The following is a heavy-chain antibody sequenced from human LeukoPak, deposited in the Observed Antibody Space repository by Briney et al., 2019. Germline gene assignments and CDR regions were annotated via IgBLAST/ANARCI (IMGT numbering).Heavy chain of an antibody. Sequence: GGSLRLSCAASGFTFRNSAMSRVRQAPGTRLEWVSSIGGHVHSTYYADSVIGRFTISRDDSKNTLYLQMNSLRANDTAIYYCANHRTPDRYHWNYFDYWGQGTLVTVSS. CDR2: IGGHVHST. CDR1: GFTFRNSA. J-gene: IGHJ4*02. D-gene: IGHD1-20*01. V-gene: IGHV3-23*01. CDR3: ANHRTPDRYHWNYFDY.